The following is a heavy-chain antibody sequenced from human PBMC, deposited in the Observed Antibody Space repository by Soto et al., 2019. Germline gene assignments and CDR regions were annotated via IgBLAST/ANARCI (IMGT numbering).Heavy chain of an antibody. CDR2: IIPIFGTA. D-gene: IGHD3-22*01. V-gene: IGHV1-69*01. J-gene: IGHJ4*02. Sequence: QVQLVQSGAEVRKPGSSVKVSCKASAGTFSRHAISWVRQAPGQGLEWMGGIIPIFGTANHAQKFQGRVTIIADESTSTGYMELSSLRSEDTAMYYCARGWCYDSNDYYSAYWCQGTLVIVSS. CDR3: ARGWCYDSNDYYSAY. CDR1: AGTFSRHA.